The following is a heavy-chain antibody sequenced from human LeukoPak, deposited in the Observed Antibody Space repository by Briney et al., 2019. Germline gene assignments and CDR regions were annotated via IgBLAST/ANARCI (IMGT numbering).Heavy chain of an antibody. J-gene: IGHJ6*03. CDR1: GGSFSGYY. V-gene: IGHV4-34*01. Sequence: SETLSLTCAVYGGSFSGYYWSWIRQPPGKGLEWIGEINHSGSTNYNPSLKSRVTISVDTSKNQFSLKLSSVTAADTAVYYCARAEFDPIYYMDVWGKGTTVTVSS. CDR3: ARAEFDPIYYMDV. CDR2: INHSGST. D-gene: IGHD3-10*01.